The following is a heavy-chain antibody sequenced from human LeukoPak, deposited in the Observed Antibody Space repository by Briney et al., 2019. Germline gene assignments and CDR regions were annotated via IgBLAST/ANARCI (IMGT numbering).Heavy chain of an antibody. J-gene: IGHJ4*02. CDR3: ARGGRYDSSGHLHYFDY. CDR2: ISYDGSNK. CDR1: GFTFSSYG. D-gene: IGHD3-22*01. V-gene: IGHV3-30*03. Sequence: GRSLRLSCAASGFTFSSYGMHWVRQAPGKGLEWVAVISYDGSNKYYADSVKGRFTISRDNSKNTLYLQMNSLRAEDTAVYYCARGGRYDSSGHLHYFDYWGQGTLVTVSS.